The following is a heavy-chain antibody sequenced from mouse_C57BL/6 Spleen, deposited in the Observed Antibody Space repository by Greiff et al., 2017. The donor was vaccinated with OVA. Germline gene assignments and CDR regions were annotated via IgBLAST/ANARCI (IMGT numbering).Heavy chain of an antibody. D-gene: IGHD2-1*01. CDR3: ARNSWGNYLWFAY. Sequence: QVQLKESGPGLVQPSQSLSITCTVSGFSLTSYGVHWVRQSPGKGLEWLGVIWSGGSTDYNAAFISRLSISKDNSKSQVFFKMNSLQADDTAIYYCARNSWGNYLWFAYWGQGTLVTVSA. J-gene: IGHJ3*01. CDR2: IWSGGST. CDR1: GFSLTSYG. V-gene: IGHV2-2*01.